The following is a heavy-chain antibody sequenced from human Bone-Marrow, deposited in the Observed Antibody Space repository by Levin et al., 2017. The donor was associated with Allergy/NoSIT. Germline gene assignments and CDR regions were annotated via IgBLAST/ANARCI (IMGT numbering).Heavy chain of an antibody. CDR1: GFTFNLHG. D-gene: IGHD3-22*01. CDR3: AKDRPQATDYYDSSGSLDY. J-gene: IGHJ4*02. CDR2: ISYNGDNK. V-gene: IGHV3-30*18. Sequence: GESLKISCAASGFTFNLHGVHWVRQAPGKGLEWVSFISYNGDNKYFTDSVKGRFTISRDNAKNTLYLQMNRLRAEDTAIYYCAKDRPQATDYYDSSGSLDYWGQGTLVTVSS.